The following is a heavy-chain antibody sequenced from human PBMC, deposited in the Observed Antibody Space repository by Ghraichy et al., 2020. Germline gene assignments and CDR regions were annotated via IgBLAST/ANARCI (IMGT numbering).Heavy chain of an antibody. V-gene: IGHV3-23*01. D-gene: IGHD3-16*02. CDR3: AKDRDYDYVWGSYRQNYFDY. Sequence: LTCAASGFTFSSYAMSWVRQAPGKGLEWVSAISGSGGSTYYADSVKGRLTISRDNSKNTLYLQMNSLRAEDTAVYYCAKDRDYDYVWGSYRQNYFDYWGKGTLVTVSS. CDR1: GFTFSSYA. J-gene: IGHJ4*02. CDR2: ISGSGGST.